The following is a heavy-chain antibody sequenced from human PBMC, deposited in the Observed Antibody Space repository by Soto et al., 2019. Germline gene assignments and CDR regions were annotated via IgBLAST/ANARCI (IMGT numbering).Heavy chain of an antibody. CDR3: ARDYHYNDLYV. J-gene: IGHJ6*02. CDR1: GFTVSNNY. CDR2: IDSGGGT. Sequence: EVQLVESGGGLMQPGGSLRLSCAASGFTVSNNYMRWVRQAPGKGLEWVSVIDSGGGTYYADSMKGRFTISRDNSKNTLYLQMNSLIAEATAVYYCARDYHYNDLYVWGQGTTVNVSS. V-gene: IGHV3-53*01.